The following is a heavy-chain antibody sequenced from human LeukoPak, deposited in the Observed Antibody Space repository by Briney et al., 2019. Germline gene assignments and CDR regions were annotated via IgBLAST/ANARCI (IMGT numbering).Heavy chain of an antibody. V-gene: IGHV3-30*18. Sequence: PGGSLRLSCAASGFTFSSYGMHWVRQAPGKGLEWVAVISYDGSNKYYADSVKGRFTISRDSSKNTLYLQMNSLRAEDTAVYYCAKDSGSWGQGTLVTVSS. J-gene: IGHJ4*02. CDR1: GFTFSSYG. D-gene: IGHD3-10*01. CDR3: AKDSGS. CDR2: ISYDGSNK.